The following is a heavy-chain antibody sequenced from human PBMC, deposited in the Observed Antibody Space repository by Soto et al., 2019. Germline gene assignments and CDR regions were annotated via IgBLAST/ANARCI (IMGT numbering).Heavy chain of an antibody. D-gene: IGHD3-9*01. J-gene: IGHJ2*01. Sequence: QVQLQQWGAGPLRPLETLSLTCGVSGGSFSGYYWAWIRQSPGKGLEWIGEINDRGSINYNPSLKSRCSISVDASKNHYSLNLRSVTAADTAVYYCARESHDILAGPPWVWYFDLWGRGTLVTVSS. CDR3: ARESHDILAGPPWVWYFDL. V-gene: IGHV4-34*01. CDR1: GGSFSGYY. CDR2: INDRGSI.